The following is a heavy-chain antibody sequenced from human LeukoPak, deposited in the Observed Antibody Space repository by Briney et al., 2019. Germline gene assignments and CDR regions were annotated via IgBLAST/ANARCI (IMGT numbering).Heavy chain of an antibody. J-gene: IGHJ2*01. V-gene: IGHV3-64*01. Sequence: GVSLRLSCAASGIIFSNYAMHWVRQGQGKGLECISTISSDGGSTYYANSVKGRFTISRDNSKNTLYLQMGSLRAEDMAVYYCARGRQGAKTRYFDLWGRGTRVTVSS. CDR1: GIIFSNYA. D-gene: IGHD1-26*01. CDR2: ISSDGGST. CDR3: ARGRQGAKTRYFDL.